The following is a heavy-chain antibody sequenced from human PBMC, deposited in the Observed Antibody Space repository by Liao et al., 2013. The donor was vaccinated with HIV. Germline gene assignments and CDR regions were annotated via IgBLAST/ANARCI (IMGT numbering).Heavy chain of an antibody. CDR2: IYYSGST. CDR1: GGSISSSSYY. J-gene: IGHJ5*02. CDR3: ARGGEGVRFLEWLYPQDRFDP. Sequence: QLQLQESGPGLVKPSETLSLTCTVSGGSISSSSYYWGWIRQPPGKGLEWIGSIYYSGSTYYNPSLKSRVTISVDTSKNQFSLKLSSVTAADTAVYYCARGGEGVRFLEWLYPQDRFDPWGQGTLVTVSS. D-gene: IGHD3-3*01. V-gene: IGHV4-39*07.